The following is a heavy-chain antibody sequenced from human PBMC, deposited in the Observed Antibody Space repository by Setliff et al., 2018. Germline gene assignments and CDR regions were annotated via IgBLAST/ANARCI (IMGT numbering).Heavy chain of an antibody. CDR3: ARSTTKGYSSSWYSFYLSPSYYFDY. CDR2: IWYDGSNK. V-gene: IGHV3-33*08. J-gene: IGHJ4*02. D-gene: IGHD6-13*01. Sequence: LSLTCAVSGYSISSGYYWGWIRQPPGKGLEWGAVIWYDGSNKYYADSVKGRFTISRDNSKNTLYLQMNSLRAEDTAVYYCARSTTKGYSSSWYSFYLSPSYYFDYWGQGTLVTVSS. CDR1: GYSISSGYY.